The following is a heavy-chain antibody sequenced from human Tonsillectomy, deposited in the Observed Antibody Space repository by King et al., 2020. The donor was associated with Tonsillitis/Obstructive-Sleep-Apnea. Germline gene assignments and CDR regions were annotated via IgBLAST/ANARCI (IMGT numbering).Heavy chain of an antibody. CDR1: GFTVSSNY. CDR2: IYSDGST. J-gene: IGHJ2*01. Sequence: VQLVESGGGLVQPGGSLRLSCAASGFTVSSNYMSWVRQAPGKGLEWVSVIYSDGSTYYADSVKGRFTISRDNSKNTLYLQMNSLRAEDTAVYYCAGETTVTTFWYFDLWGRGTLVTVSS. D-gene: IGHD4-17*01. CDR3: AGETTVTTFWYFDL. V-gene: IGHV3-66*01.